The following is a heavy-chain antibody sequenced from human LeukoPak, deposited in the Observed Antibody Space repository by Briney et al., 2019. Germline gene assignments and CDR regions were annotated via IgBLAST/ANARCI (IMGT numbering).Heavy chain of an antibody. CDR2: IYTSGST. Sequence: TLSLTCTVSGGSISSGSYYWSWIRQPAGQGLEWIGRIYTSGSTNYNPSLKSRVTISVDTSKNQFSLKLSSVTAADTAVYYCARGPVGATDYFDYWGQGTLVTVSS. CDR1: GGSISSGSYY. V-gene: IGHV4-61*02. CDR3: ARGPVGATDYFDY. D-gene: IGHD1-26*01. J-gene: IGHJ4*02.